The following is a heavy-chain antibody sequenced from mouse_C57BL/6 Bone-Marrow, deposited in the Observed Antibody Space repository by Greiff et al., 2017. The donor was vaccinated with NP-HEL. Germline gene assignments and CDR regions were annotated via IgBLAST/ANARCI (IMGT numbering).Heavy chain of an antibody. CDR2: IRSKSSNYAT. D-gene: IGHD1-1*01. CDR3: VRAITTVNSYYFDY. V-gene: IGHV10-3*01. CDR1: GFTFNTYA. Sequence: DVHLVESGGGLVQPQGSLKLSCAASGFTFNTYAMHWVRQAPGKGLEWVARIRSKSSNYATYYADSVKDRFTISRDYSQSMLYLQMNNLKTEDTAMYYCVRAITTVNSYYFDYWGQGTTLTVSS. J-gene: IGHJ2*01.